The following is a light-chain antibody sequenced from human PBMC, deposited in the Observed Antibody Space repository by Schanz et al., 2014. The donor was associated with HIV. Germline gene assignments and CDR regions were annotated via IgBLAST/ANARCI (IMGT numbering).Light chain of an antibody. V-gene: IGLV2-14*03. CDR2: DVD. CDR3: GSYKSASFPWV. J-gene: IGLJ3*02. CDR1: SSDIGGYNY. Sequence: QSALTQPASVSGSPGQSITISCTGTSSDIGGYNYVSWYQQHPGKAPKLILYDVDNRPAGVSNRFSGSKSGNTASLTISGLRAEDEASYYCGSYKSASFPWVFGGGTKLIVL.